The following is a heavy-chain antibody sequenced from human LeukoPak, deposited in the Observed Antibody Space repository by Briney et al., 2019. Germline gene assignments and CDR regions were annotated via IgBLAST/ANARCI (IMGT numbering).Heavy chain of an antibody. V-gene: IGHV3-30-3*01. CDR1: GFTFSSYA. Sequence: GGSLRLSCAASGFTFSSYAMHWVRQAPGKGLEWVAVISYDGSNKYYADSVKGRFTISRDNSKNTLYLQMNSLRAEDTAVYFCARLILWETSNAFDIWGQGTMVTVSS. J-gene: IGHJ3*02. CDR3: ARLILWETSNAFDI. D-gene: IGHD1-26*01. CDR2: ISYDGSNK.